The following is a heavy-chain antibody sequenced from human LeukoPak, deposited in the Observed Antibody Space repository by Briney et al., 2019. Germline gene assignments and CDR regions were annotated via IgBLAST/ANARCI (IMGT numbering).Heavy chain of an antibody. Sequence: ASVKVSCKASGYTFTSYAMHWVRQAPGQRLEWMGWINAGNGNTKYSQKFQGRVTITRDASASTAYMELSSLRSEDTAVYYCGMKLLVPREAFDRWGKGTLVTVS. CDR2: INAGNGNT. J-gene: IGHJ5*02. CDR1: GYTFTSYA. V-gene: IGHV1-3*01. CDR3: GMKLLVPREAFDR. D-gene: IGHD2-2*01.